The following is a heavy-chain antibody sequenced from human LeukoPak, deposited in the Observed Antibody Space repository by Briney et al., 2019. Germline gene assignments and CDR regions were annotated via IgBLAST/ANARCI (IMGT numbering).Heavy chain of an antibody. CDR1: GFTFTSYA. V-gene: IGHV3-23*01. J-gene: IGHJ4*02. CDR2: ISGSANRT. Sequence: GGSLRLSCAVSGFTFTSYAISWVRQAPGKGLEWVSTISGSANRTYYADSVKGRFTISRDNSKNTLYLQMNSLRAEDTAVYYCAKDPKTNWNYYFDYWGQGTLVTVSS. CDR3: AKDPKTNWNYYFDY. D-gene: IGHD1-7*01.